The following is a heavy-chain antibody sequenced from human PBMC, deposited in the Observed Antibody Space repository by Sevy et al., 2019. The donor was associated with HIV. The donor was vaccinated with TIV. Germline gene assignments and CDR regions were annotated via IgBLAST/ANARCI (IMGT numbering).Heavy chain of an antibody. Sequence: SETLSLTCTVSGGSISSDYWSWFRQPPGKGLEWIGHIYYSGTTNYNPSLKSRVTISVDTSKNQFSLKVSTVTAADTAVYYCARAGVVAVPADYGMDVWGQGTTVTVSS. CDR2: IYYSGTT. CDR3: ARAGVVAVPADYGMDV. CDR1: GGSISSDY. V-gene: IGHV4-59*01. J-gene: IGHJ6*02. D-gene: IGHD2-15*01.